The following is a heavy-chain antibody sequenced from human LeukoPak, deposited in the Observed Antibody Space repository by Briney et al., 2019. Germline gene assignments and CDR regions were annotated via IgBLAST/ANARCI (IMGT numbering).Heavy chain of an antibody. Sequence: GASVKVSCKASGYTFTSYYMHWVRQAPGQGLEWMGIINPSGGSTSYAQKFQGRVTMTRDTSTSTVYMELSSLRSDDTAVYYCARDGYYDILTGHRENWFDPWGQGTLVTVSS. CDR2: INPSGGST. CDR3: ARDGYYDILTGHRENWFDP. CDR1: GYTFTSYY. V-gene: IGHV1-46*01. D-gene: IGHD3-9*01. J-gene: IGHJ5*02.